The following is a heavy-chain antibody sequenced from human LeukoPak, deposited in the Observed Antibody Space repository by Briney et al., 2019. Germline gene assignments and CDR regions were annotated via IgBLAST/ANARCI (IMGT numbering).Heavy chain of an antibody. Sequence: SETLSLTCAVSGGSISSSNWWSWVRQPPGKGLEWIGEIYHSGSTNYNPSLKSRVTISVDTSKNQFSLKLSSVTAADTAVYYCATYSGESNWFDPWGQGTLVTVSS. CDR2: IYHSGST. CDR1: GGSISSSNW. J-gene: IGHJ5*02. V-gene: IGHV4-4*02. D-gene: IGHD3-10*01. CDR3: ATYSGESNWFDP.